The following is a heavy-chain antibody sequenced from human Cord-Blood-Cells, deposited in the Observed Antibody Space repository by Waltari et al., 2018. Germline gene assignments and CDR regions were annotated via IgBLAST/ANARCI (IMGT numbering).Heavy chain of an antibody. CDR1: GHIFTGHD. Sequence: QVQLVQSGAEVKKPWSSVRVSCKASGHIFTGHDINWVRQAAGLGLEWMGWMNPKSGKTAYAQKFQGRVTISRDTSVSTAYMELTRLTSDDTAVYYCARVADDGIPYFFLDVWGKGTTVTVSA. J-gene: IGHJ6*04. V-gene: IGHV1-8*03. D-gene: IGHD1-26*01. CDR2: MNPKSGKT. CDR3: ARVADDGIPYFFLDV.